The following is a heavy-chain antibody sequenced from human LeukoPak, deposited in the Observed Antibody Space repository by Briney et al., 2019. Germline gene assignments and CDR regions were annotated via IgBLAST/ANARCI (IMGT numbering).Heavy chain of an antibody. D-gene: IGHD3-22*01. CDR1: GFTSSSYA. J-gene: IGHJ4*02. CDR3: ARDGDYYNSSGPAGY. V-gene: IGHV3-30-3*01. CDR2: ISYDGSNK. Sequence: GGSLRLSCAASGFTSSSYAMHWVRQAPGKGLDGGAVISYDGSNKYYADSVKGRFTISRDNSKNTLYLQMNSLRAEDTAVYYCARDGDYYNSSGPAGYWGQGTLVTVS.